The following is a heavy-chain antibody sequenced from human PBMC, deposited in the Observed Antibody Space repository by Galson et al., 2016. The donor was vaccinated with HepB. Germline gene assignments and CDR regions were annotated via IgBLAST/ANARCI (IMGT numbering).Heavy chain of an antibody. V-gene: IGHV3-48*04. J-gene: IGHJ4*02. Sequence: SLRLSCADSGFTFNTYGMNWVRQAPGKGLEWVSYISSASSIKYYADSVKGRFTISRDNAKKSLFLQMNSLRVEDTAVYYCARDDETYGDPDFWGQGTLVTVSS. CDR1: GFTFNTYG. CDR2: ISSASSIK. D-gene: IGHD4-17*01. CDR3: ARDDETYGDPDF.